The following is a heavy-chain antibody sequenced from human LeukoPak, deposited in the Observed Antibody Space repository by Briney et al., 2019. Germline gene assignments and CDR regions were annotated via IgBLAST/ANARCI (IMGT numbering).Heavy chain of an antibody. D-gene: IGHD5-12*01. CDR3: ARARGSGAYYFDY. J-gene: IGHJ4*02. CDR2: IDWDDDK. Sequence: SGPTLVNPTQTLTLTCTFSGFSLSTNKMCVTWIRQPPGKALEWLALIDWDDDKYYSTSLKTRLTISKDTSKNQVVLTMTNMDPEDTATYYCARARGSGAYYFDYCGQGTLVTVSS. V-gene: IGHV2-70*01. CDR1: GFSLSTNKMC.